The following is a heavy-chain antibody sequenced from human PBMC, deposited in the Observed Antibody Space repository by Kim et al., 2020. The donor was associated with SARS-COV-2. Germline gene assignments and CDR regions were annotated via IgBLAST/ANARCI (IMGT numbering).Heavy chain of an antibody. V-gene: IGHV3-74*01. J-gene: IGHJ6*03. CDR3: ARVYHSNKDFNLYFCMDV. Sequence: MGRFTISRDTAKNTLHLQMNGLRAEDTAVYYCARVYHSNKDFNLYFCMDVWGQGTTVIVSS. D-gene: IGHD4-4*01.